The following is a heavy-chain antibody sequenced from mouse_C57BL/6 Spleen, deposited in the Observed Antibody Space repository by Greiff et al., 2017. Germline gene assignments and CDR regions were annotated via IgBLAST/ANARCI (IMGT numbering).Heavy chain of an antibody. J-gene: IGHJ3*01. CDR1: GYTFTSYW. V-gene: IGHV1-59*01. Sequence: QVQLQQPGAELVRPGTSVKLSCKASGYTFTSYWMHWVKQRPGQGLEWIGVIDPSDSYTNYNQKFKGKATLTVDTSSSTAYMQLSSLTSEDSAVYYCARYDGYYEVFAYWGQGTLVTVSA. CDR2: IDPSDSYT. D-gene: IGHD2-3*01. CDR3: ARYDGYYEVFAY.